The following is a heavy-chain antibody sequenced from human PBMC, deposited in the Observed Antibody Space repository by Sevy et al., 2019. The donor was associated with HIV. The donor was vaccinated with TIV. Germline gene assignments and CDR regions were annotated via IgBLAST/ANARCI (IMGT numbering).Heavy chain of an antibody. Sequence: GGSLRLSCAASGFTFSSYAMSWVRQAPGKGLEWVSGISGSGGTTYYADSVKGRFTISRDNSKNTVYLQMNSLRDEDTAVYSCAKDLPDRVAAPGTFFDCWGQGSLVTVSS. CDR1: GFTFSSYA. D-gene: IGHD6-13*01. CDR3: AKDLPDRVAAPGTFFDC. CDR2: ISGSGGTT. J-gene: IGHJ4*02. V-gene: IGHV3-23*01.